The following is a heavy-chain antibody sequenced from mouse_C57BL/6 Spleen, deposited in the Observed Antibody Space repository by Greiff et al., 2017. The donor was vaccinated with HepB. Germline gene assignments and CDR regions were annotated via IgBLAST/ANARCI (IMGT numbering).Heavy chain of an antibody. Sequence: EVQLVESEGGLVQPGSSMKLSCTASGFTFSDYYMAWVRQVPEKGLEWVANINYDGSSTYYLDSLKSRFIISRDNAKNILYLQMSSLKSEDTATYYCARDRGYYGSSPLDYWGQGTTLTVSS. J-gene: IGHJ2*01. D-gene: IGHD1-1*01. CDR3: ARDRGYYGSSPLDY. V-gene: IGHV5-16*01. CDR2: INYDGSST. CDR1: GFTFSDYY.